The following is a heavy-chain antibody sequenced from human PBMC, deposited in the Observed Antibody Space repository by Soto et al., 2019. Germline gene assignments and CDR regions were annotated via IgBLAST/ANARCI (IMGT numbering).Heavy chain of an antibody. V-gene: IGHV4-31*03. Sequence: SETLSLTCTVSGGSISSGGYYWSWIRQHPGKGLEWIGYIYYSGSTYYNPSLKSRVTISVDTSKNQFSLKLSSVTAADTAVYYCARDRPDSSSVLDVWGQGTTVTVSS. CDR3: ARDRPDSSSVLDV. CDR2: IYYSGST. J-gene: IGHJ6*02. CDR1: GGSISSGGYY. D-gene: IGHD6-6*01.